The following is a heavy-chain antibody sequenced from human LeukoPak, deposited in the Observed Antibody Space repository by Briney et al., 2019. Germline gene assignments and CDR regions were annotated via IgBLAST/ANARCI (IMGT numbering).Heavy chain of an antibody. D-gene: IGHD2-8*01. Sequence: SETLSLTCTVSGGSISSHYWSWIRQSPGKGLEWIGYIHYSGSTNYNPSLKSRVTMSVDASDNQFSLKLSSVTAADTAVYYCARDYCTNGLCYRWYFDLWGRSTLVTVSS. CDR1: GGSISSHY. J-gene: IGHJ2*01. V-gene: IGHV4-59*11. CDR3: ARDYCTNGLCYRWYFDL. CDR2: IHYSGST.